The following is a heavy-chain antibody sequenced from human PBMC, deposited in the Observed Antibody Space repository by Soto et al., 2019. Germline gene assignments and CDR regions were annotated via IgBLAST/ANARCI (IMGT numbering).Heavy chain of an antibody. CDR3: ARGSKVHYDFWSGYYPKGSYYYHGMDV. CDR2: INHSGST. D-gene: IGHD3-3*01. J-gene: IGHJ6*02. V-gene: IGHV4-34*01. Sequence: PSETLSLTCAVYGGSFSGYYWSWIRQPPGKGLEWIGEINHSGSTNYNPSLKSRVTISVDTSKNQFSLKLSSVTAADTAVYYCARGSKVHYDFWSGYYPKGSYYYHGMDVWGQGTTVTVS. CDR1: GGSFSGYY.